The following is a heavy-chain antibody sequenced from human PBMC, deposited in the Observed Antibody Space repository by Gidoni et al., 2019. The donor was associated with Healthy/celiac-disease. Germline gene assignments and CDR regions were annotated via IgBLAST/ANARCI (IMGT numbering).Heavy chain of an antibody. CDR1: GGIISGGGYY. CDR3: ARVSTMVRGVTNWFDP. J-gene: IGHJ5*02. D-gene: IGHD3-10*01. CDR2: IYYSGST. V-gene: IGHV4-31*03. Sequence: VQLPASRAGLVKPSQTLSLICTFSGGIISGGGYYWSWIRQHPGKGREWSGYIYYSGSTYKNPSLKRRVTISVDTDKNQVSLKLSSVTAADTAVYDCARVSTMVRGVTNWFDPWGQGTLVTVSS.